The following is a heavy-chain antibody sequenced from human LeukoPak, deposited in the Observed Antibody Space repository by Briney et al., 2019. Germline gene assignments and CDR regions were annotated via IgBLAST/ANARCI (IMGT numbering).Heavy chain of an antibody. CDR1: GFSISNDYY. CDR2: IYHSGTT. J-gene: IGHJ4*02. CDR3: ARDQPYDSSGYYPPLYYFDY. D-gene: IGHD3-22*01. V-gene: IGHV4-38-2*02. Sequence: KSSETLSLTCTVSGFSISNDYYWTWLRQPLGKGLEWIGGIYHSGTTYYNPSLRGRVSISLDTSKTQFSLKLSSVTAADTAVYYCARDQPYDSSGYYPPLYYFDYWGQGTLVTVSS.